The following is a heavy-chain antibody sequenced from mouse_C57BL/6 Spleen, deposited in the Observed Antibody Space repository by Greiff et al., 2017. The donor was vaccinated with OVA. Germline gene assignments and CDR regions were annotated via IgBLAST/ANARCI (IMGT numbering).Heavy chain of an antibody. CDR1: GYSITSGYY. V-gene: IGHV3-6*01. J-gene: IGHJ2*01. D-gene: IGHD2-5*01. Sequence: EVQLQESGPGLVKPSQSLSLTCSVTGYSITSGYYWNWIRQFPGNKLEWMGYISYDGSNNYNPSLKNRISITRDTYKNQFFLKLNSVTTEDTATYYCARSYYSNYDYWGQGTTLTVSS. CDR3: ARSYYSNYDY. CDR2: ISYDGSN.